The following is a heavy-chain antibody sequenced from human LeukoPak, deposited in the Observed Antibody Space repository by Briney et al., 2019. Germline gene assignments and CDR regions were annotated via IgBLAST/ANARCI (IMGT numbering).Heavy chain of an antibody. CDR2: IIPILGIA. V-gene: IGHV1-69*04. CDR1: GGTFSSYA. D-gene: IGHD2-21*02. J-gene: IGHJ4*02. CDR3: ARVHIVVVTAIRPSQDC. Sequence: SVKVSCKASGGTFSSYAISWVRQAPGQGLEWMGRIIPILGIANYAQKFQGRVTITADKSTSTAYMELSSLRSEDTAVYYCARVHIVVVTAIRPSQDCWGQGTLVTVSS.